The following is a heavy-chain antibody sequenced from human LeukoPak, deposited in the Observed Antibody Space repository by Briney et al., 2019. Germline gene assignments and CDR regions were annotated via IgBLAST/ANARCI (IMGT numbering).Heavy chain of an antibody. CDR2: ISGSGASS. CDR1: GFTFSSYA. CDR3: AKARGSEIAAATNS. D-gene: IGHD6-13*01. V-gene: IGHV3-23*01. Sequence: GGSLRLSCAASGFTFSSYAMSWVRQAPGKGLEWVSVISGSGASSYYADSVKVRFNISRDNSHNTMYLQMNSLRAEETAVYYCAKARGSEIAAATNSWGQGALVTVSS. J-gene: IGHJ4*02.